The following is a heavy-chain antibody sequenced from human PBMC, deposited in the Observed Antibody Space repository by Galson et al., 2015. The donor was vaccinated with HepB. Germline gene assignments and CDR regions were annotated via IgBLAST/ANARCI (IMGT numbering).Heavy chain of an antibody. Sequence: ETLSLTCTVSGGSISSYYWSWIRQPPGKGLEWIGYIYYSGSTNYNPSLKSRVTISVDTSKNQFSLKLSSVTAADTAVYYCARGNGDSSGHVDYWGQGTLVTVSS. CDR1: GGSISSYY. CDR2: IYYSGST. V-gene: IGHV4-59*08. J-gene: IGHJ4*02. D-gene: IGHD3-22*01. CDR3: ARGNGDSSGHVDY.